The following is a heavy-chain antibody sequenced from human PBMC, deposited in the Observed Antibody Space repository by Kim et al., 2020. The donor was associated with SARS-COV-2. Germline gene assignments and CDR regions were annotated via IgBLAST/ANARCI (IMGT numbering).Heavy chain of an antibody. J-gene: IGHJ4*02. V-gene: IGHV4-34*01. Sequence: SETLSLTCAVYGGSFSGYYWSWIRQPPGKGLEWIGEINHSGSTNYNPSLKSRVTISVDTSKNQFSLKLSSVTAADTAVYYCARGPRHYYGSGSYGYWGQGTLVTVSS. CDR2: INHSGST. D-gene: IGHD3-10*01. CDR3: ARGPRHYYGSGSYGY. CDR1: GGSFSGYY.